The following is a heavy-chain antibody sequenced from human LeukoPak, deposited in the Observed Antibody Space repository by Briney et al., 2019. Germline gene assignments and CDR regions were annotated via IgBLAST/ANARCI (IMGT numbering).Heavy chain of an antibody. Sequence: GGSLTLSCAASGFTFSSYEMNWVRQAPGTGLEWVSSISSSGSHIYYADSVKGQFTISRENAKNSLSLQMNSLRAEDTAVYYCARATWESSGYDYEYFDYWGQGTLVTVSS. J-gene: IGHJ4*02. D-gene: IGHD3-22*01. V-gene: IGHV3-21*01. CDR2: ISSSGSHI. CDR1: GFTFSSYE. CDR3: ARATWESSGYDYEYFDY.